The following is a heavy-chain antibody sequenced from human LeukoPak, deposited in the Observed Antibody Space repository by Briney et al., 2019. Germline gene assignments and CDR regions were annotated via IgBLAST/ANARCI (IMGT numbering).Heavy chain of an antibody. Sequence: GESLKISCKGSGYIFTNNWIGWVRQMPGKGLEWMGIISPGDSDIRYSPSFQGQVTISADRSITTAYLQWSSLRASDTAIYYCARLTYCAGGSCYGFDYWGPGTVVTVSS. CDR1: GYIFTNNW. CDR3: ARLTYCAGGSCYGFDY. CDR2: ISPGDSDI. J-gene: IGHJ4*02. D-gene: IGHD2-15*01. V-gene: IGHV5-51*01.